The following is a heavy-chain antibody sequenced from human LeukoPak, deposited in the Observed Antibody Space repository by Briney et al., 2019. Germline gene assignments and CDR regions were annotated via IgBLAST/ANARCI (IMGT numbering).Heavy chain of an antibody. V-gene: IGHV3-30*18. CDR2: ISYDGSNK. CDR1: GFTFSSYG. Sequence: GGSLRLSCAASGFTFSSYGMHWVRQAPGKGLEWVAVISYDGSNKYYADSVKGRFTISRDNSKNTLYLQMNSLRAEDTAVYYCAKAHCSGTSCSSPFDYWGQGTLVTVSS. CDR3: AKAHCSGTSCSSPFDY. J-gene: IGHJ4*02. D-gene: IGHD2-2*01.